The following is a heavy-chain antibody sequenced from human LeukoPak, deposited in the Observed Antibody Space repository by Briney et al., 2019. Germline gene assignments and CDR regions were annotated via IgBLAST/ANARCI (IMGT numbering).Heavy chain of an antibody. J-gene: IGHJ5*02. D-gene: IGHD6-13*01. CDR1: GFIFSTYW. CDR3: ARDSSGWYHWFDP. CDR2: IKEDGSDK. V-gene: IGHV3-7*01. Sequence: GGSLTLSCAASGFIFSTYWMAWVRQAPGKGLEWVANIKEDGSDKNYVVSMKGRFTISRDNAKNSLYLQMNSLRAEDTAVYHCARDSSGWYHWFDPWGQGTLVTVSS.